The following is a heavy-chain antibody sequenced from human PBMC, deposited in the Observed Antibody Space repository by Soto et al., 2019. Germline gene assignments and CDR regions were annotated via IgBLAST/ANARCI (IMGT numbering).Heavy chain of an antibody. CDR2: IIPILGIA. D-gene: IGHD3-9*01. Sequence: SVKVSCKASGGTFSSYTISWVRQAPGQGLEWMGRIIPILGIANYAQKFQGRVTITADKSTSTAYMELSSLRSEDTAVYYCARGRYDILTGYSPDAFDIWGQGTMVTVSS. CDR3: ARGRYDILTGYSPDAFDI. J-gene: IGHJ3*02. CDR1: GGTFSSYT. V-gene: IGHV1-69*02.